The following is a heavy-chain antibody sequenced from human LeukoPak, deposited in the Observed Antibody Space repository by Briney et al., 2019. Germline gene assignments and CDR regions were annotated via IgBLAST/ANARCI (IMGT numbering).Heavy chain of an antibody. D-gene: IGHD6-13*01. V-gene: IGHV1-46*01. CDR2: INPSGGST. Sequence: ASVKVSCKASGYTFTGYYMHWVRQAPGQGLEWMGIINPSGGSTSYAQKFQGRVTMTRDMSTSTVYMELSSLRSDDTAVYYCARDFPRPRQKHLQQTDAFDIWGQGTMVTVSS. CDR3: ARDFPRPRQKHLQQTDAFDI. J-gene: IGHJ3*02. CDR1: GYTFTGYY.